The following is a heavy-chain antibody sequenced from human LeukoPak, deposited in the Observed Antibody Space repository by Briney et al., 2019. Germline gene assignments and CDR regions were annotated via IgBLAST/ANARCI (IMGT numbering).Heavy chain of an antibody. Sequence: PGGSLRLSCAASGFTFSSYGMHWVRQAPGKGLEWVAFIRYDGSNKYYADSVKGRFTISRDNSKNTLYLQMNSLRAEDKAVYYCAKGGLQPLHYYYYYMDVWGKGTTVTVSS. CDR3: AKGGLQPLHYYYYYMDV. V-gene: IGHV3-30*02. CDR2: IRYDGSNK. D-gene: IGHD4-11*01. J-gene: IGHJ6*03. CDR1: GFTFSSYG.